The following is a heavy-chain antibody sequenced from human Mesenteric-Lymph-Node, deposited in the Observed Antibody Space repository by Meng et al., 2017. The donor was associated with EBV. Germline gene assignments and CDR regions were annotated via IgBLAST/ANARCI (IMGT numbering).Heavy chain of an antibody. CDR1: GDSVSNNSAA. CDR3: ARSGSSGWIDY. D-gene: IGHD6-19*01. V-gene: IGHV6-1*02. Sequence: HVQLQQSWQRLVKPSQTLSLTCAISGDSVSNNSAALNWIRQSPSRGCEWLRRTDDRTKWYNGYAVSVKSIITVNPDTSKKQFSLQLNSVNPEYTAMYYCARSGSSGWIDYWGQGTLVTVSS. J-gene: IGHJ4*02. CDR2: TDDRTKWYN.